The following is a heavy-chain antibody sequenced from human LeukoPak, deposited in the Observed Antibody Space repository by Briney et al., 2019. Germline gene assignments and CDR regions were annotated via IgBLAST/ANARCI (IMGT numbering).Heavy chain of an antibody. Sequence: PGGSLRLSCAASGFTFSSYGMSWVRQAPGKGLEWVSVISGSGGSTYPADSVKGRFTISRDNSKNTLYLQMNSLRAEDTAVYYCAKYYYGSGSYYKGLDYWGQGTLVTVSS. J-gene: IGHJ4*02. V-gene: IGHV3-23*01. CDR1: GFTFSSYG. CDR2: ISGSGGST. D-gene: IGHD3-10*01. CDR3: AKYYYGSGSYYKGLDY.